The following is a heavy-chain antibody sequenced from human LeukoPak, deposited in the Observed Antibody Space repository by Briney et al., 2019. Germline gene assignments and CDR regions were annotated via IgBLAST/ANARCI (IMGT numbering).Heavy chain of an antibody. CDR2: ISIGSSYI. D-gene: IGHD5-24*01. CDR1: GFTFSSYS. J-gene: IGHJ4*02. CDR3: ARDQYDGYTFDY. V-gene: IGHV3-21*01. Sequence: GGSLRLSCAASGFTFSSYSMNWVRQAPGKGLEWVSSISIGSSYIYFADSVKGRFTISRDNAKNSLYLQMNSLRAEDTAVYYCARDQYDGYTFDYWGQGTLVTVSS.